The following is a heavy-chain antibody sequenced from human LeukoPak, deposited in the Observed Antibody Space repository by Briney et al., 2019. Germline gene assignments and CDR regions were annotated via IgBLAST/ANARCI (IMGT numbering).Heavy chain of an antibody. V-gene: IGHV1-2*02. J-gene: IGHJ6*03. CDR2: IDPNSGGT. CDR1: GYTFTGYY. D-gene: IGHD3-10*01. Sequence: ASVKVSCKASGYTFTGYYMHWVRQAPGQGLEGMGWIDPNSGGTNYAQKFQGRVTMTRDTSISTAYMELSRLRSDDTAVYYCAGSGSTYYYYYMDVWGKGTTVTVSS. CDR3: AGSGSTYYYYYMDV.